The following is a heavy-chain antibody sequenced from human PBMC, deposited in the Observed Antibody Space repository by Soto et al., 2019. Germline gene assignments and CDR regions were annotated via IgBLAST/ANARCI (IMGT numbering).Heavy chain of an antibody. Sequence: SETLSLTCTVSGGSISSYYWSWIRQPPGKGLEWIGYIYYSGSTNYNPSLKSRVIISVDTSKNQFSLKLSSVTAADTAVYYCASGSYGFFDYWGQGTLVTVSS. D-gene: IGHD1-26*01. CDR2: IYYSGST. CDR1: GGSISSYY. J-gene: IGHJ4*02. V-gene: IGHV4-59*01. CDR3: ASGSYGFFDY.